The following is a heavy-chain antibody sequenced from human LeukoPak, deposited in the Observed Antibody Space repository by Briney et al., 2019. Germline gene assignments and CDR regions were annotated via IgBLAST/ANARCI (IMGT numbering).Heavy chain of an antibody. CDR1: GFTFSSYS. V-gene: IGHV3-21*01. D-gene: IGHD3-22*01. J-gene: IGHJ4*02. Sequence: PGGSLRLSCAASGFTFSSYSMNWVRQAPGKGLEWVSSISSGSSYIYYADSVKGRFTISRDNAKNSLYLQMNSLRAEDTAVHYCARDPYPYDSSGWVDYWGQGTLVTVSS. CDR3: ARDPYPYDSSGWVDY. CDR2: ISSGSSYI.